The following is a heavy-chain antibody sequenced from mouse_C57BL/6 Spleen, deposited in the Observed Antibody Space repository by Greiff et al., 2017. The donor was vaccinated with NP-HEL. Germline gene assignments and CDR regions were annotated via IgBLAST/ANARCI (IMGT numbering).Heavy chain of an antibody. CDR2: INPNNGGT. CDR3: ARCGYSYYYAMDY. J-gene: IGHJ4*01. Sequence: EVQLQQSGPELVKPGASVKISCKASGYTFTDYYMNWVKQSHGKSLEWIGDINPNNGGTSYNQKFKGKATLTVDKSSSTAYMELRSLTSEDSAVYYCARCGYSYYYAMDYWGQGTSVTVSS. CDR1: GYTFTDYY. V-gene: IGHV1-26*01. D-gene: IGHD2-3*01.